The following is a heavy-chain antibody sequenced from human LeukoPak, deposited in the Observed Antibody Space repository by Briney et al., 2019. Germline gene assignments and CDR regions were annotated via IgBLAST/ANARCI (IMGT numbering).Heavy chain of an antibody. CDR1: GGSFSGYY. V-gene: IGHV4-34*01. D-gene: IGHD3-10*01. J-gene: IGHJ6*02. Sequence: KPSETLSLTCASYGGSFSGYYWSWIRQPPGKGLEWIGEINHSGGTNYNPSLKSRVTISVDTSKNQFSLKLSSVTAADTAVYYCARGRGYYGSGIAGLYYYYGMDVWGQGTTVTVSS. CDR2: INHSGGT. CDR3: ARGRGYYGSGIAGLYYYYGMDV.